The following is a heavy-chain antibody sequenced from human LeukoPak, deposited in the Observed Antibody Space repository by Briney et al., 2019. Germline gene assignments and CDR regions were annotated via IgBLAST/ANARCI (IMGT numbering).Heavy chain of an antibody. J-gene: IGHJ3*02. CDR3: ARGERRDILTGYYNPPYDAFDI. Sequence: SETLSLTCAVYGGSFSGYYWSWIRQPPGKGLEWIGEINHSGSTNYNPSLKSRVTISVDTSKNQFSLKLSSVTAADTAVYYCARGERRDILTGYYNPPYDAFDIWGQGTMVTVSS. V-gene: IGHV4-34*01. CDR2: INHSGST. CDR1: GGSFSGYY. D-gene: IGHD3-9*01.